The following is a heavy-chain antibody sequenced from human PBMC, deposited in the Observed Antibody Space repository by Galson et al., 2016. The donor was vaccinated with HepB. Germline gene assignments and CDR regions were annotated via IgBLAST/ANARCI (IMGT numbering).Heavy chain of an antibody. CDR1: GYRFTAYY. CDR3: ARDEDGHWFDP. Sequence: SVKVSCKASGYRFTAYYIHWVRQAPGQGLEWMGRINPHSDDTHYAQRFQGRVTVTRDTSISTVYMELRRLTYDDTAIYYWARDEDGHWFDPWGQGTLVTVSS. J-gene: IGHJ5*02. D-gene: IGHD5-24*01. V-gene: IGHV1-2*06. CDR2: INPHSDDT.